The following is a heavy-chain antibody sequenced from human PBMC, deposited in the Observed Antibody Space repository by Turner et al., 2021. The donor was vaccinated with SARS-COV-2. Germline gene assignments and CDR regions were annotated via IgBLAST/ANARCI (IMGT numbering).Heavy chain of an antibody. D-gene: IGHD5-12*01. V-gene: IGHV3-21*01. CDR1: GFTSNSYS. Sequence: EVPLVESGGGLVKPGGSLRLPCEASGFTSNSYSMNWVRQGPGKGMEWGSSISSSRSYIYYADSGKGRFTISRDNAKNPLYLQMNSLRAEDTAVYYCARDPGYSGYDYWQNTEFFDYWGQGTLVTVSS. J-gene: IGHJ4*02. CDR2: ISSSRSYI. CDR3: ARDPGYSGYDYWQNTEFFDY.